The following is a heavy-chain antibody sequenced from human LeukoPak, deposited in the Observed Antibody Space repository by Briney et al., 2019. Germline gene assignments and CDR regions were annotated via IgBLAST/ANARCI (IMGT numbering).Heavy chain of an antibody. V-gene: IGHV4-59*01. D-gene: IGHD3-16*01. CDR1: GGSISSYY. CDR2: IYNTGEVT. J-gene: IGHJ4*02. CDR3: ARVGAIAGASANVDF. Sequence: KPSETLSLTCTVSGGSISSYYWSWIRQPPGKGLEWVGYIYNTGEVTDYSPSLKSRVTISVDTSKNQFSLRLNSVTTADTAVYYCARVGAIAGASANVDFWGQGTLVTVSS.